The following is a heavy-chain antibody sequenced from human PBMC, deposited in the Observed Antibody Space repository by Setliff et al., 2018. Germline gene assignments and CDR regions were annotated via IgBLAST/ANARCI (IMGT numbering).Heavy chain of an antibody. CDR3: ARDGYYGSGIYYPLAF. J-gene: IGHJ4*02. CDR1: GGSMNSYY. Sequence: SETLSLTCTVPGGSMNSYYLSWIRQPPGKGLEWIGDIYDTGSTNYNPSLKSRVTISVDTSKNQFSLKLTSVTAADTAVYYCARDGYYGSGIYYPLAFWGQGTLVTAPQ. D-gene: IGHD3-10*01. CDR2: IYDTGST. V-gene: IGHV4-59*01.